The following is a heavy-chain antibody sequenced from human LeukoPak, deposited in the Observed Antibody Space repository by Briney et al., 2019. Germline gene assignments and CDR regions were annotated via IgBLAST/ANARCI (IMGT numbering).Heavy chain of an antibody. V-gene: IGHV4-34*01. D-gene: IGHD1-14*01. J-gene: IGHJ5*02. CDR3: ARHLIVYSTRDWFDP. CDR1: GGSFSGYY. CDR2: INHSGST. Sequence: SETLSLTCAVYGGSFSGYYWSWIRQPPGKGLEWIGEINHSGSTNYNPSLKSRVTISVDTSKNQFSLKLSSVTAADTAVYYCARHLIVYSTRDWFDPWGQGTLVTVSS.